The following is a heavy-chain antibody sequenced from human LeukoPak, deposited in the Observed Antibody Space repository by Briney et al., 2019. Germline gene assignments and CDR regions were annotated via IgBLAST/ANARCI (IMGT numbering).Heavy chain of an antibody. J-gene: IGHJ4*02. CDR2: FDPEAGEI. CDR1: EYTVTEVS. CDR3: ATHKTLDF. Sequence: ASVKVSCKVSEYTVTEVSIHWVRQAPGKGLEWMGGFDPEAGEIIYGQKFEGRVTMTEDTSTVTAYMELRRLRPDDTAVYYCATHKTLDFWGQGTLVTVSS. D-gene: IGHD3-16*01. V-gene: IGHV1-24*01.